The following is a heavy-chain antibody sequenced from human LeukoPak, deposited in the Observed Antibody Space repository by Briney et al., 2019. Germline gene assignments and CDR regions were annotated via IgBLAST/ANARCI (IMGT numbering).Heavy chain of an antibody. J-gene: IGHJ5*02. CDR3: ASICGGDCYRYNWFDP. V-gene: IGHV1-69*06. CDR1: GGTFSSYA. D-gene: IGHD2-21*02. Sequence: SVKVSCKSSGGTFSSYAYSLVRQPHGQGLEWMGGTIPIFGTATYAQKFQGRVTITVAKSTSKAYMELSSLRSEDKAVYYYASICGGDCYRYNWFDPWGQGTLVTVSS. CDR2: TIPIFGTA.